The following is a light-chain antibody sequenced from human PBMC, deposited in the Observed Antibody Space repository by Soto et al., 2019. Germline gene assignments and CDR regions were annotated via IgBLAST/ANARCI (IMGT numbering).Light chain of an antibody. CDR1: QSVSSN. CDR3: QQYNNWPIT. CDR2: GAS. J-gene: IGKJ5*01. Sequence: EIVMTQSPATLSVSPGERATLSCRASQSVSSNLAWYQQKPGKAPRLLIYGASTRATGIPARFSGSGSGTDFTLTISSLQSEDFAVYYCQQYNNWPITFGEGTRLEIK. V-gene: IGKV3-15*01.